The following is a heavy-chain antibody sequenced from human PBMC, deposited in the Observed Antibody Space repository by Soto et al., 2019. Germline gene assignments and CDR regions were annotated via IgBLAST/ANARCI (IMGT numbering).Heavy chain of an antibody. V-gene: IGHV4-34*01. J-gene: IGHJ6*02. CDR3: ARVSLFMVVVVAATTYGMDV. D-gene: IGHD2-15*01. CDR2: INHSGST. Sequence: QVQLQQWGAGLLKPSETLSLTCAVYGGSFSGYYWSWIRQPPGKGLEWIGEINHSGSTNYNPSLHSRVTISIDTPKNHFSLKLSSVTAADTAVYYCARVSLFMVVVVAATTYGMDVWGQGPTVTVSS. CDR1: GGSFSGYY.